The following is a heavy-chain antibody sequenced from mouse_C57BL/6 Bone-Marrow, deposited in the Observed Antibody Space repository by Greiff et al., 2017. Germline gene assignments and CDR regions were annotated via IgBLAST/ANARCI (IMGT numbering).Heavy chain of an antibody. CDR2: INPSNGGT. D-gene: IGHD2-5*01. Sequence: QVQLKQPGTELVKPGASVKLSCKASGYTFTSSWMHWVKQRPGQGLEWIGNINPSNGGTNYNEKFKSKATLTVDKSSSTAYMQLSSLTSEDSAVYYCARRTAYYSNYVDWYFDVWGTGTTVTVSS. CDR3: ARRTAYYSNYVDWYFDV. CDR1: GYTFTSSW. J-gene: IGHJ1*03. V-gene: IGHV1-53*01.